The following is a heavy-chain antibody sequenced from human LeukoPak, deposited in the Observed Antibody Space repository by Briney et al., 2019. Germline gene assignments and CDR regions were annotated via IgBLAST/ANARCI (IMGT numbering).Heavy chain of an antibody. D-gene: IGHD3-3*01. J-gene: IGHJ4*02. V-gene: IGHV4-39*01. CDR3: ARHRDTIFGVVPFGY. Sequence: KSSETLSLTCTVSGGSISSSSYYWGWIRQPPGKGLEWIGSIYYSGSTYYNPSLKSRVTISVDTSKNQFSLKLSSVTAADTAVYYCARHRDTIFGVVPFGYWGQGTLVTVSS. CDR2: IYYSGST. CDR1: GGSISSSSYY.